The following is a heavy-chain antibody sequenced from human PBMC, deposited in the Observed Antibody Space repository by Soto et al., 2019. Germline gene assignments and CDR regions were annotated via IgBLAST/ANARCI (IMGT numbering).Heavy chain of an antibody. CDR2: SRDKAQGYST. CDR3: ARSQKGISGPKALDY. Sequence: QAAGNGLEWVGRSRDKAQGYSTAYASSVKGRFTTSRYESKNSVYLQMNSLRAEDTAVYYCARSQKGISGPKALDYWGQGTMVTVSS. D-gene: IGHD1-20*01. J-gene: IGHJ4*02. V-gene: IGHV3-72*01.